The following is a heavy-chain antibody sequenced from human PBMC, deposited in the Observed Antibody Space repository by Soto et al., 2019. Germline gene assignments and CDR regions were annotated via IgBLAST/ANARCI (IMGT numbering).Heavy chain of an antibody. V-gene: IGHV3-30-3*01. J-gene: IGHJ6*02. CDR1: GFTFSSYA. CDR2: ISYDGSNK. Sequence: GSLRLSCAASGFTFSSYAIHWVRQAPGKGLEWVAVISYDGSNKYYADSVKGRFTISRDNSKNMLYLQMNSLRGEDTAVFYCARDAFSGSYRVDSGMEVWGQGTTVTVSS. D-gene: IGHD1-26*01. CDR3: ARDAFSGSYRVDSGMEV.